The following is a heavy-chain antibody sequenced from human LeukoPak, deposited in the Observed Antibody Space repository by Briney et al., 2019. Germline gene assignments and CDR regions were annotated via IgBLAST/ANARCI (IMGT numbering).Heavy chain of an antibody. V-gene: IGHV3-48*01. CDR1: GFTFSSYS. CDR2: ISSSSSTI. D-gene: IGHD3-3*01. Sequence: GGSLRLSCAASGFTFSSYSMNWVRQAPGKGLEWVSYISSSSSTIYYADSVKGRFTISRDNAKNSLYLQMNSLRAEDTAVYYCARQIDYYDFWSGPDAFDIWGQGTMVTVSS. CDR3: ARQIDYYDFWSGPDAFDI. J-gene: IGHJ3*02.